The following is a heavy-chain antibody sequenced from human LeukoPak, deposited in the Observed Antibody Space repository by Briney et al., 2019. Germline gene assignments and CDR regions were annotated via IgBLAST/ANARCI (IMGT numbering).Heavy chain of an antibody. CDR1: GFIFSSYA. J-gene: IGHJ5*02. V-gene: IGHV3-30*04. Sequence: PGGSLRLSCAASGFIFSSYAMHWVRQAPGKGLEWVAVISYDGSNKDYAESVKGRFTISRENSKNTLFLQMNSLRVEDTAVYYCARDRGSSWYWFDNWFDTWGQGTLVTVSS. CDR2: ISYDGSNK. CDR3: ARDRGSSWYWFDNWFDT. D-gene: IGHD6-13*01.